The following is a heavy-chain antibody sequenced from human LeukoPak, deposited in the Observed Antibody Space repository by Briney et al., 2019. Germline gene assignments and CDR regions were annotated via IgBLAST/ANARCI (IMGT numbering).Heavy chain of an antibody. CDR3: ARDRVYCSSTSCYSYGMDV. J-gene: IGHJ6*02. D-gene: IGHD2-2*01. V-gene: IGHV3-21*01. Sequence: GGSLRLSCAASGFTFSSYAMSWVRQAPGKGLEWVSSISSSSSYIYYADSVKGRFTISRDNAKNSLYLQMNSLRAEDTAVYYCARDRVYCSSTSCYSYGMDVWGQGTTVTVSS. CDR2: ISSSSSYI. CDR1: GFTFSSYA.